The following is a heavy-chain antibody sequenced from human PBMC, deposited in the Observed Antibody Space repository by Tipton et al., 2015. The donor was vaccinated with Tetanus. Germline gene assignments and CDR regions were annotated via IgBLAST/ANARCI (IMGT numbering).Heavy chain of an antibody. CDR1: GGSISPNY. CDR3: ARDVRGYSHDDSGYYNPSYYFDL. J-gene: IGHJ4*02. V-gene: IGHV4-59*01. Sequence: TLSLTCTVSGGSISPNYWSWIRQPPGKGLEWIGQMSYSGGANYNPYLNSRVTISVDTSKNQFSLRLSSVTAADTAVYYCARDVRGYSHDDSGYYNPSYYFDLWGQGTLVTVSS. CDR2: MSYSGGA. D-gene: IGHD3-22*01.